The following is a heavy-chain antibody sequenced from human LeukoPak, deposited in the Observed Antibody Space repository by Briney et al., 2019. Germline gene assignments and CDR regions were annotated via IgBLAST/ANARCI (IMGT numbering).Heavy chain of an antibody. D-gene: IGHD3-10*01. Sequence: ASVKVSCKASGGTFSSYAISWVRQAPGQGLEWMGGIIPIFGTANYAQKFQGRVTITADESTSTAYMELSSLRSEDTAVYYCARDYYGSGSYYGPYFDYWGQGTLVTVSS. CDR3: ARDYYGSGSYYGPYFDY. CDR1: GGTFSSYA. V-gene: IGHV1-69*13. J-gene: IGHJ4*02. CDR2: IIPIFGTA.